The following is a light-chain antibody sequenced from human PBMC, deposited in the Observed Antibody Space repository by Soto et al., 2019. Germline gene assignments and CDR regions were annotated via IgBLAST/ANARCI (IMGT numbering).Light chain of an antibody. Sequence: DIQMTQSQSSLSASVGDRVTITCRASQSISSYLNWYQQKPGKAPKLLIYAASSLQSGVPSRFSGSGSGTDFTLTISSLPPEDFATDYCQQSYSTPPGFGQGTRMEIK. J-gene: IGKJ5*01. CDR2: AAS. CDR3: QQSYSTPPG. CDR1: QSISSY. V-gene: IGKV1-39*01.